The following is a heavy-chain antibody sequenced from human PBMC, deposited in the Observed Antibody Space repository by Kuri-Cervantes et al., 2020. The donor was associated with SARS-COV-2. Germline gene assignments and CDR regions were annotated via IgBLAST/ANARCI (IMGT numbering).Heavy chain of an antibody. CDR2: ISYDGRNT. V-gene: IGHV3-30*14. J-gene: IGHJ4*02. CDR3: GGVPWRADIRGWKRHFDY. D-gene: IGHD6-19*01. CDR1: GFIFSDYA. Sequence: GGSLRLSCEASGFIFSDYAIDWVRQAPGKGLEWVAIISYDGRNTKFADPVKGRFTNSSDNSKNVVYLQMNSLRIEDTAEYFCGGVPWRADIRGWKRHFDYWGQGTLVTVSS.